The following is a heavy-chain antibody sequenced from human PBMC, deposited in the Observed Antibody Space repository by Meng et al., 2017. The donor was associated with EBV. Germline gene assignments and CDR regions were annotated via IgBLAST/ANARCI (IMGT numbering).Heavy chain of an antibody. J-gene: IGHJ4*02. CDR1: GLTFSDYY. V-gene: IGHV3-11*01. CDR2: ISSSGSTI. D-gene: IGHD1-26*01. CDR3: ASHPAYSGSYDGGY. Sequence: VHLDGVGVGFAQPDVPLSLSCSVSGLTFSDYYMVWIRQATGKGLEWVSSISSSGSTISYADSVKGRFTISRDNAKNSLYLQMNSLRAEDTAVYYCASHPAYSGSYDGGYWGQGTLVTVSS.